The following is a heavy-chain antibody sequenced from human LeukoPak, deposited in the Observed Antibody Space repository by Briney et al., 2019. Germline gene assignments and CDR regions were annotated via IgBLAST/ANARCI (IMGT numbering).Heavy chain of an antibody. Sequence: GGSLRLSCAASGFTVSSNYMSWVRQAPGKGLEWVSVIYSGGSTYYADSVKGRFTISRDNSKNTLYLQMNSLRAEDTAVYYCAAQNYYDGSGYYAYWGQGTLVTVSS. D-gene: IGHD3-22*01. CDR1: GFTVSSNY. V-gene: IGHV3-53*01. J-gene: IGHJ4*02. CDR3: AAQNYYDGSGYYAY. CDR2: IYSGGST.